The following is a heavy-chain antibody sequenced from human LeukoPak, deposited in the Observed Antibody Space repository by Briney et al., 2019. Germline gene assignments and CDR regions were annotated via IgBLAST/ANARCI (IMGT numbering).Heavy chain of an antibody. CDR1: GFTFSSYG. Sequence: GGSLRLSCAASGFTFSSYGMNWVRQAPGKGLEWVSSISSSSSYIYYADSVKGRFTISRDNAKNSLYLQMNSLRAEDTAVYYWGRGGERWVQFEGLDNGGQGTVFTVS. D-gene: IGHD5-24*01. CDR2: ISSSSSYI. CDR3: GRGGERWVQFEGLDN. J-gene: IGHJ4*02. V-gene: IGHV3-21*03.